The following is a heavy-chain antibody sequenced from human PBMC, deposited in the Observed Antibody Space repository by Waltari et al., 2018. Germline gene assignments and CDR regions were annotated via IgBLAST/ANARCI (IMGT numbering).Heavy chain of an antibody. D-gene: IGHD2-2*01. CDR1: GLTFSSYA. CDR2: ISYDAIYE. J-gene: IGHJ4*02. V-gene: IGHV3-30*04. CDR3: AKSSGDDQVPRPHDY. Sequence: VQLVESGGGLVQPGGSLRPSCAVSGLTFSSYALYWVRQGPGKGLESVAVISYDAIYETYADSVKGRFTISRDNSRSTLYLQMNSLRDEDTAVYYCAKSSGDDQVPRPHDYWGQGTLVTVSS.